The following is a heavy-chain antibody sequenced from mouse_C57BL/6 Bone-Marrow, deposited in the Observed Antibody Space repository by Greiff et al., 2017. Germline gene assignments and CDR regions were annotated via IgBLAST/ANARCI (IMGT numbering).Heavy chain of an antibody. CDR1: GFTFSDYY. V-gene: IGHV5-12*01. CDR3: ARHGNSNLDY. Sequence: EVKLMESGGGLVQPGGSLKLSCAASGFTFSDYYMYWVRQTPEKRLEWVAYISNGGGSTYYPDTVKGRFTISRDNAKNTLYLQMSRLKSEDTAMXYCARHGNSNLDYWGQGTTLTVSS. J-gene: IGHJ2*01. CDR2: ISNGGGST. D-gene: IGHD2-5*01.